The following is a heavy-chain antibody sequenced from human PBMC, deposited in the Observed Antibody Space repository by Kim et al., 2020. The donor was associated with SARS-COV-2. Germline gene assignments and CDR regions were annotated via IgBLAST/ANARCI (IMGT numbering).Heavy chain of an antibody. D-gene: IGHD3-22*01. CDR1: GGSISSGGYY. V-gene: IGHV4-31*03. J-gene: IGHJ3*02. CDR2: IYYSGST. Sequence: SETLSLTCTVSGGSISSGGYYWSWIRQRPGKGLVWIGNIYYSGSTYYNPSLKSRVTISVDTSKNQFSLKLSSVTAADAAVYYCARARITLIVVDAFDIWG. CDR3: ARARITLIVVDAFDI.